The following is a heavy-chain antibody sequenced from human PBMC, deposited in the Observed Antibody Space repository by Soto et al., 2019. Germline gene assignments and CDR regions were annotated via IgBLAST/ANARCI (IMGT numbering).Heavy chain of an antibody. CDR1: GGSFSGYY. V-gene: IGHV4-34*01. J-gene: IGHJ4*02. Sequence: QVQLQQWGAGLLKPSETLSLTCAVYGGSFSGYYWNCIRQPPGKGLEWSGEINHSGSTNYNPSLKSPVTISVETSKNQFSLKLSSVTAADTAVYYCASGYGRNFDYWGQGTLVTVSS. D-gene: IGHD3-10*01. CDR2: INHSGST. CDR3: ASGYGRNFDY.